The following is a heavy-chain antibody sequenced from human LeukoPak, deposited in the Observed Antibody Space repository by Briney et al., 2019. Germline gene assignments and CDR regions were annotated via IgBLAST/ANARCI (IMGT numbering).Heavy chain of an antibody. J-gene: IGHJ4*02. V-gene: IGHV4-59*01. CDR3: ARTAVDTAHDY. CDR2: IYYSGST. CDR1: GGSISSYY. Sequence: SETLSLTCTVSGGSISSYYWSWIRQPPGKGLEWIGYIYYSGSTNYNPSLKSRVTISVDTSKNQFSLKLSSVTVADTAVYYCARTAVDTAHDYWGQGTLVTVSS. D-gene: IGHD5-18*01.